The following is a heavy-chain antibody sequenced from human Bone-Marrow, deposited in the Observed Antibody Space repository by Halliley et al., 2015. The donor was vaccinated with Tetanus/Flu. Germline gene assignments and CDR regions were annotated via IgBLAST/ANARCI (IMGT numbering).Heavy chain of an antibody. V-gene: IGHV4-59*01. Sequence: WIRRPPGKGLEWIGYIYYSGSTNYNPSLKSRVTISVDTSKNQFSLKLTSVTAADTAVYYCAREHLNSFGYGLDVWGQGP. J-gene: IGHJ6*02. D-gene: IGHD3-3*01. CDR2: IYYSGST. CDR3: AREHLNSFGYGLDV.